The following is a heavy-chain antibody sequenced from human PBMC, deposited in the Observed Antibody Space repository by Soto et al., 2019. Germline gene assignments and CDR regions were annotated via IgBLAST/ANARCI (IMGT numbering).Heavy chain of an antibody. CDR1: GYPLTELS. J-gene: IGHJ4*02. CDR3: ATAYYYDSSGGDY. CDR2: FDPEDGET. Sequence: GSVKVSFKVSGYPLTELSMHLVRQAPGKGLEWMGGFDPEDGETIYAQKFQGRVTMTEDTSTDTAYMELSSLRSEDTAVYYCATAYYYDSSGGDYWGQGTLVTVSS. D-gene: IGHD3-22*01. V-gene: IGHV1-24*01.